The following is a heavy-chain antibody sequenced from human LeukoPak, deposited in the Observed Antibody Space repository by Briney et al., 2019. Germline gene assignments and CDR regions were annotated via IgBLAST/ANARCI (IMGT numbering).Heavy chain of an antibody. D-gene: IGHD4-17*01. CDR3: AKGRAATVTSDY. V-gene: IGHV3-23*01. CDR1: GFIFSSYA. Sequence: PGGSLRLSCGGSGFIFSSYAMSWVRQAPGKGLEWVSGISGSGGSTYYADSLKGRFTISRDNSKNALYLQMNSLRAGDTAVYYCAKGRAATVTSDYWGQGTLVTVSS. J-gene: IGHJ4*02. CDR2: ISGSGGST.